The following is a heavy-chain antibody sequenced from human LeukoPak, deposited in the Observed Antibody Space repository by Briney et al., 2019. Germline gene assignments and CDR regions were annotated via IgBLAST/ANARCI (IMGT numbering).Heavy chain of an antibody. CDR3: ARVGYYYDSSGSADY. Sequence: SETLSLTCTVSGGSISSSSYCWGWIRQPPGKGLAWIGSIYYSGSTYYNPSLKSRVTISVDTSKNQFSLKLSSVTAADTAVYYCARVGYYYDSSGSADYWGQGTLVTVSS. CDR2: IYYSGST. CDR1: GGSISSSSYC. V-gene: IGHV4-39*07. J-gene: IGHJ4*02. D-gene: IGHD3-22*01.